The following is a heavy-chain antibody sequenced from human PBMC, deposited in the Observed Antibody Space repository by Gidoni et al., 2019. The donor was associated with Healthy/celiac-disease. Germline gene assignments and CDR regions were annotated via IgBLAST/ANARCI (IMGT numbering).Heavy chain of an antibody. CDR1: AGSISSGDYY. J-gene: IGHJ6*02. D-gene: IGHD3-10*01. CDR3: ARGGLGSGSYPYSYGMDV. V-gene: IGHV4-30-4*01. Sequence: QVQLQASCPGLVKPSQTLSLTCTVPAGSISSGDYYGSWIRQPPGKGLEWMGYIYYSGSTYDNPALKSRVTISVDTSKNQFSLKLSSVTAADTAVYYCARGGLGSGSYPYSYGMDVWGQGTTVTVSS. CDR2: IYYSGST.